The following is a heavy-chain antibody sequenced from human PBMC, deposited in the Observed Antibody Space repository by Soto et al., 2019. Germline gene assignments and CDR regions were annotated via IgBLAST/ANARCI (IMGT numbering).Heavy chain of an antibody. CDR3: ATDDYGIFPY. CDR1: GYPFTTYY. D-gene: IGHD3-10*01. Sequence: ASVKVSCKVSGYPFTTYYIHWVRQAPGQGLEWMGWIDPRSGGAVYEQKFQGRVTMTRDTSISTVYMDLSGLASDDTALYYCATDDYGIFPYWGQGSLVTVSS. J-gene: IGHJ4*02. CDR2: IDPRSGGA. V-gene: IGHV1-2*02.